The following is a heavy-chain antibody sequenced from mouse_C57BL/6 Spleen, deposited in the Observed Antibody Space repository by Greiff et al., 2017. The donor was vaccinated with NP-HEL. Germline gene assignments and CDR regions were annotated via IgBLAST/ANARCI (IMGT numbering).Heavy chain of an antibody. CDR2: IHPNSGST. V-gene: IGHV1-64*01. CDR3: ARSPTYYGSSYGYFDV. Sequence: QVQLKQPGAELVKPGASVKLSCKASGYTFTSYWMHWVKQRPGQGLEWIGMIHPNSGSTNYNEKFKSKATLTVDKSSSTAYMQLSSLTSEDSAVYYCARSPTYYGSSYGYFDVWGTGTTVTVSS. J-gene: IGHJ1*03. D-gene: IGHD1-1*01. CDR1: GYTFTSYW.